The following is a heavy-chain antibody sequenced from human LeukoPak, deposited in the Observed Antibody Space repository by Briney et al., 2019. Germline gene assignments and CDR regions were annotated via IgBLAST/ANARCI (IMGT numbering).Heavy chain of an antibody. CDR1: GGSISSGSNY. CDR2: IYYSGST. Sequence: PSETLSLTCTVSGGSISSGSNYWGWIRQPPGKGLEWIGSIYYSGSTYYNPSLKRRVNISVDTSKNQFSLKLSSVIAADTAIFYCARHSGMTTATAYLDYWGQGILVTVSS. J-gene: IGHJ4*02. D-gene: IGHD4-17*01. CDR3: ARHSGMTTATAYLDY. V-gene: IGHV4-39*01.